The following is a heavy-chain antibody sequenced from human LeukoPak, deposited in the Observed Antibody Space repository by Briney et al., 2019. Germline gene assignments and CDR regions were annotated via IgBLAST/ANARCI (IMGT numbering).Heavy chain of an antibody. CDR1: GGTFSSYA. V-gene: IGHV1-69*05. D-gene: IGHD3-22*01. CDR3: ARVQYYYDRSGYYLNWFDP. Sequence: GASVKVSCKASGGTFSSYATSWVRQAPGQGLEWMGGILPIFGTANYAQKFQGRVTITTDESTSTAYMELSSLRSEDTAVYYCARVQYYYDRSGYYLNWFDPWGQGTLVTVSS. CDR2: ILPIFGTA. J-gene: IGHJ5*02.